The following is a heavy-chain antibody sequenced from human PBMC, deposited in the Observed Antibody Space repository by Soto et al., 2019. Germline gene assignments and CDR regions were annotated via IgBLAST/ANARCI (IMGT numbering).Heavy chain of an antibody. Sequence: QVQLQQWGAGLLKPSETLSLTCAVYGGSFSGYYWSWIRQPPGKGLEWIGEINHSGSTNYNPSLKSRVTISVDTSKNQFSLKLSSVTAADTAVYYCARGRGQTAAAQHKYFYYMDVWGKGTTVTVSS. CDR1: GGSFSGYY. J-gene: IGHJ6*03. CDR3: ARGRGQTAAAQHKYFYYMDV. D-gene: IGHD6-13*01. V-gene: IGHV4-34*01. CDR2: INHSGST.